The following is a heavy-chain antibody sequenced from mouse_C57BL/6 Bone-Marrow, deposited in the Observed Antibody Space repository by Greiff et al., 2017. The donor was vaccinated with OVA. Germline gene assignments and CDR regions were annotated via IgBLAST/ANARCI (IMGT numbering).Heavy chain of an antibody. CDR3: ARGGITTRGFAY. J-gene: IGHJ2*01. V-gene: IGHV1-53*01. D-gene: IGHD1-1*01. CDR2: INPSNGGT. Sequence: QVQLQQSGTELVKPGASVKLSCKASGYTFTSYWMHWVKQRPGQGLEWIGNINPSNGGTNYNEKFKSKATLTVDKSSSTAYMQLSSLTSEDSAVYCGARGGITTRGFAYWGQGTTLTVSS. CDR1: GYTFTSYW.